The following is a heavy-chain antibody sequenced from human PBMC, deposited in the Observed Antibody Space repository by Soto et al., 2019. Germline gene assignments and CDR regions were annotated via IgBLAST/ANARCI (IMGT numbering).Heavy chain of an antibody. J-gene: IGHJ5*02. CDR1: GFTFSSDW. Sequence: GSLILSCAASGFTFSSDWLHWVRQPPGKGLEWVSRINTDGTGTSYADSVKGRFTISRDNAKNTLYLQMNSLRAEDTAIYYCARDDAAGWFDPWGQGTLVTSP. D-gene: IGHD3-10*01. V-gene: IGHV3-74*01. CDR2: INTDGTGT. CDR3: ARDDAAGWFDP.